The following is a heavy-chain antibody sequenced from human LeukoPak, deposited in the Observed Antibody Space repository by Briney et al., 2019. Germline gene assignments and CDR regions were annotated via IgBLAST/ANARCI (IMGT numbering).Heavy chain of an antibody. V-gene: IGHV4-59*11. CDR1: GGSISSHY. CDR2: IYHSGST. J-gene: IGHJ4*02. CDR3: ARGGYSSSPLDY. Sequence: PSETLSLTCTVSGGSISSHYWSWIRQSPGKGLEWIGYIYHSGSTNYNPSIKSRVTISVDTSKNQFSLNLSSVTAADTAVYYCARGGYSSSPLDYWGQGTLVTVSS. D-gene: IGHD6-6*01.